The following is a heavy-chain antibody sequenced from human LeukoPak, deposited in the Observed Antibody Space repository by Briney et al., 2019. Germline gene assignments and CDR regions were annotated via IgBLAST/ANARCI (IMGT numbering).Heavy chain of an antibody. V-gene: IGHV7-4-1*02. CDR1: GYTFTSYA. CDR2: INTNTGNP. CDR3: AREGLEMATTPSGKYNWFDP. D-gene: IGHD5-24*01. J-gene: IGHJ5*02. Sequence: GASVKVSCKASGYTFTSYAMNWVRQAPGQGLEWMGWINTNTGNPTYAQGFTGRFVFSLDTSVSTAYLQISSLKAEDTAVYYCAREGLEMATTPSGKYNWFDPWGQGTLVTVSS.